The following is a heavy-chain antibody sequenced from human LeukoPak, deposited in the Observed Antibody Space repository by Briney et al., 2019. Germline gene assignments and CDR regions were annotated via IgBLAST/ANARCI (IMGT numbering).Heavy chain of an antibody. Sequence: GGSLRLSCAASGLAFSAYKMHWVRQAPRKGLVWVSRISTDGYTADYADFVQGRFTASRDNTKNTWSLEMNSLRAEDTAVYYCVVGGSPGYWGQGTLVTVSS. CDR1: GLAFSAYK. V-gene: IGHV3-74*01. CDR3: VVGGSPGY. D-gene: IGHD2-15*01. CDR2: ISTDGYTA. J-gene: IGHJ4*02.